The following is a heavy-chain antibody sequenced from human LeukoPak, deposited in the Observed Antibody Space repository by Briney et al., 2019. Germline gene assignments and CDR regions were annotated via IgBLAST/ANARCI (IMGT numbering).Heavy chain of an antibody. CDR3: ARGSSGSGSYHDAFDI. V-gene: IGHV1-46*01. D-gene: IGHD3-10*01. CDR1: GYTFTSYY. Sequence: GASVKVSCKASGYTFTSYYMHWVRQAPGQGLEWMGIINPSGGSTSYAQKFQGRVTMTRDMSTSTVYMELSSLRSEDTAVYYCARGSSGSGSYHDAFDIWGQGTMVTVSS. J-gene: IGHJ3*02. CDR2: INPSGGST.